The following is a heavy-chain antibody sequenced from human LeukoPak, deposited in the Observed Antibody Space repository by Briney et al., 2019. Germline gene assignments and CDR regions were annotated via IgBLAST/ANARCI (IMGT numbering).Heavy chain of an antibody. CDR3: ARDRDTIWAATGAVGFDP. V-gene: IGHV4-31*03. CDR2: IYYSGVT. D-gene: IGHD7-27*01. CDR1: GGSISSGDYY. Sequence: SQTLSLTCTVSGGSISSGDYYWGWIRQHPGKGLEWIGYIYYSGVTYYNPSLKSRVTISVDTSNNQFSLRLSSVTAADTAVYYCARDRDTIWAATGAVGFDPWGQGTLVTVSS. J-gene: IGHJ5*02.